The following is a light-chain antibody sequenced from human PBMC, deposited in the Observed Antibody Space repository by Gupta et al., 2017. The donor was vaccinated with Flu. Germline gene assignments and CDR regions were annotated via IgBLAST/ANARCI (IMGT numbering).Light chain of an antibody. Sequence: EIVLTQSPATLSLSPGERATLSCRASQSVSSYLAWYQQKPGQAPRLLIYDASNRATGIPARFSGSGSGTDFTLTISSREPEDFAVYYCQQRSNCPITFGQGTRMDIK. CDR3: QQRSNCPIT. V-gene: IGKV3-11*01. CDR2: DAS. CDR1: QSVSSY. J-gene: IGKJ5*01.